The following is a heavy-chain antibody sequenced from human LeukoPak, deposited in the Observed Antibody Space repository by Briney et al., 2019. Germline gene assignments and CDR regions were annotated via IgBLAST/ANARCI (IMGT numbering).Heavy chain of an antibody. J-gene: IGHJ4*02. V-gene: IGHV4-34*01. CDR1: GGSFSGYY. CDR3: AGSGYYYGDFDY. CDR2: INHSGST. Sequence: SETLSLTCAVYGGSFSGYYWSWIRQPPGKGLEWIGEINHSGSTNYNPSLKSRVTISVDTSKNQFSLKLSSVTAADTAVYYCAGSGYYYGDFDYWGQGTLVTVS. D-gene: IGHD3-22*01.